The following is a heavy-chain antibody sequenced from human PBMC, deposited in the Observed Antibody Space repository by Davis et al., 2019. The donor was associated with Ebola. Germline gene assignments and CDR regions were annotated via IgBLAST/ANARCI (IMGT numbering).Heavy chain of an antibody. D-gene: IGHD1-26*01. CDR3: TSQIVGARGGDY. J-gene: IGHJ4*02. CDR1: GFTVSSNY. Sequence: GGSLRLSCAASGFTVSSNYMSWVRQAPGKGLEWVSVIYSGGSTYYADSVKGRFTISRDNSKNTLYLQMNSLRAEDTAVYYCTSQIVGARGGDYWGQGTLVTVSS. CDR2: IYSGGST. V-gene: IGHV3-53*01.